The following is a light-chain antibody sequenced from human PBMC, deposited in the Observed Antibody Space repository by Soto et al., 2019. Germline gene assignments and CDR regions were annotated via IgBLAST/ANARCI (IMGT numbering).Light chain of an antibody. V-gene: IGKV3-20*01. J-gene: IGKJ5*01. CDR2: GAS. CDR3: QQYGYSPIP. CDR1: QSVTSNY. Sequence: ENGLTQSPGTLSLSAGERATLSCRASQSVTSNYIAWYQQKPGQAPRLLIFGASIRATGIPDRFSGGGSGTDFTLTISRLEPEDFAVYYCQQYGYSPIPFGQGRRLAIK.